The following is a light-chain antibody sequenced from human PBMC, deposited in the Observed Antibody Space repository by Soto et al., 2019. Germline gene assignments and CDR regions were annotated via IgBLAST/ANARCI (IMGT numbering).Light chain of an antibody. CDR1: QSVSTRY. CDR3: HQFGSSPPAWT. Sequence: ESMLTQSPGTLSLSPGERATLSCRASQSVSTRYLAWYQQKPGQAPRLLIYGASIRATVIPDRFSGSGSGTEFTLTISRREHDDFVVDYCHQFGSSPPAWTFGQGTKLEI. J-gene: IGKJ1*01. CDR2: GAS. V-gene: IGKV3-20*01.